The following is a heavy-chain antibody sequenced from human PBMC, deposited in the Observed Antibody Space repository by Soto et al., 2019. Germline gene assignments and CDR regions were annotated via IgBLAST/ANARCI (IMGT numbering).Heavy chain of an antibody. V-gene: IGHV1-69*01. CDR2: IIPIFGTA. CDR3: ARDGGRHSGGIDY. D-gene: IGHD1-26*01. Sequence: QVQLVQSGAEVKKPGSSVKVSCKASGGTFRSYSINWVRQAPGQGLEWMGEIIPIFGTANYAQKFQGRVTITADESTSTAYRELSSLRSEDTAVYYCARDGGRHSGGIDYWGQGTLVAVS. J-gene: IGHJ4*02. CDR1: GGTFRSYS.